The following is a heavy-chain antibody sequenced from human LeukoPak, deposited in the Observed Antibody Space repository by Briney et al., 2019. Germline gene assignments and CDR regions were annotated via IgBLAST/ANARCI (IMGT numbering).Heavy chain of an antibody. CDR2: IRSKVNGEAT. CDR1: GFTFSGSA. D-gene: IGHD3-16*01. V-gene: IGHV3-73*01. J-gene: IGHJ4*02. CDR3: TRPPGSGLGY. Sequence: GGSLRLSCAASGFTFSGSAMNWVRQASGKGLEWVGRIRSKVNGEATAYAASVRGRFIISRDESKNTVYLQMNSLKTEDTAVYYCTRPPGSGLGYWGQGTLVTVSS.